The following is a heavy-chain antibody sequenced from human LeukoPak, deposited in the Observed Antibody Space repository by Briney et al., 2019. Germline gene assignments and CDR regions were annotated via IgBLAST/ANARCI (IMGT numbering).Heavy chain of an antibody. Sequence: GGSLRLSCAASGFTFSAYGVHWVRQAPGKGLEWVAFIRYDGRIKNYADSVKGRFTISRDNSKNTLYLQMNSLTTEDTSLYYCARNRAAAGDWLDPWGQGILVIVSS. V-gene: IGHV3-30*02. CDR1: GFTFSAYG. J-gene: IGHJ5*02. CDR2: IRYDGRIK. CDR3: ARNRAAAGDWLDP. D-gene: IGHD6-13*01.